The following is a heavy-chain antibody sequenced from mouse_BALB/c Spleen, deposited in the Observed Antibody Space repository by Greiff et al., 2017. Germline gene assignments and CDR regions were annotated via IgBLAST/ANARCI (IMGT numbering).Heavy chain of an antibody. CDR3: ARFNWSWFAY. CDR2: ISYSGST. J-gene: IGHJ3*01. CDR1: GYSITSDYA. D-gene: IGHD4-1*01. Sequence: VQLQQSGPGLVKPSQSLSLTCTVTGYSITSDYAWNWIRQFPGNKLEWMGYISYSGSTSYNPSLKSRISITRDTSKNQFFLQLNSATTEDTATYYCARFNWSWFAYWGQGTLVTVSA. V-gene: IGHV3-2*02.